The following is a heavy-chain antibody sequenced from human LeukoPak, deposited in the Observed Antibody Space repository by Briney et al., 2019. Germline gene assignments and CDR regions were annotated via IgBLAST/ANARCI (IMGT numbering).Heavy chain of an antibody. D-gene: IGHD6-19*01. V-gene: IGHV4-39*07. J-gene: IGHJ5*02. CDR2: IYYSGST. CDR1: GGSISSSSYY. CDR3: ARVNSMAGTRGGWFDP. Sequence: TSESLSLTCTVSGGSISSSSYYWGWIRQPPGKGLEWIGSIYYSGSTYYNPSLKSRVTISVDTSKNQFSLKLSSVTAADTAVYYCARVNSMAGTRGGWFDPWGQGTLVTISS.